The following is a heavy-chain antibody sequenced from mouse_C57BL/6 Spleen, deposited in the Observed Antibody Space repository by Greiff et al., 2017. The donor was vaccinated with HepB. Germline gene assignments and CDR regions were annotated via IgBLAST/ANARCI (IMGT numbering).Heavy chain of an antibody. J-gene: IGHJ2*01. CDR1: GFNIKDDY. CDR3: TTLYGNLERFDY. CDR2: IDPENGDT. D-gene: IGHD2-1*01. V-gene: IGHV14-4*01. Sequence: EVQLQQSGAELVRPGASVKLSCTASGFNIKDDYMHWVKQRPEQGLEWIGWIDPENGDTEYASKFQGKATITADTSSNTAYLQLSSLTSEDTAVYYCTTLYGNLERFDYWGQGTTLTVSS.